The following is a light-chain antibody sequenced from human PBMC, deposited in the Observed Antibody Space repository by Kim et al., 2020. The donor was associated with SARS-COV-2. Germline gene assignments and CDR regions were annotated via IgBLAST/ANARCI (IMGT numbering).Light chain of an antibody. CDR2: LNSDGSH. J-gene: IGLJ3*02. Sequence: APVKHTCTLSSGHSSYAIAWHQQQPEKGPRYLMKLNSDGSHYKGDGIPDRFSGSSSGAERYLTISSLQSEDEADYYCQTWGTGMGVFGGGTQLTVL. CDR1: SGHSSYA. V-gene: IGLV4-69*01. CDR3: QTWGTGMGV.